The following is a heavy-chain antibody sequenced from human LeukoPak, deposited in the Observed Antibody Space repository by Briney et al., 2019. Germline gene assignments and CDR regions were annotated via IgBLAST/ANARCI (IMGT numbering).Heavy chain of an antibody. J-gene: IGHJ3*02. CDR2: ISSSSSTI. CDR3: ARDDEMATIWGPNDAFDI. Sequence: PGGSLRLSCAASGFTFSSYDMHWVRQAPGKGLEWVSYISSSSSTIYYADSVKGRFTISRDNAKNSLYLQMNSLRAEDTAVYYCARDDEMATIWGPNDAFDIWGQGTMVTVSS. CDR1: GFTFSSYD. V-gene: IGHV3-48*01. D-gene: IGHD5-24*01.